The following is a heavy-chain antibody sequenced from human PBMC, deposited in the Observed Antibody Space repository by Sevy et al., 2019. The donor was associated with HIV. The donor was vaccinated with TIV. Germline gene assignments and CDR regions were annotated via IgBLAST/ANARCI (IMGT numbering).Heavy chain of an antibody. V-gene: IGHV4-59*01. J-gene: IGHJ6*02. D-gene: IGHD3-16*01. CDR2: IDYSGST. Sequence: SETLSLTCTVSGGSISDYYWTWIRQPPGKGLEWIGNIDYSGSTNYNPPLKSLVTISVDMSKKHFSLKLRFVTAADTAVYYFARGKVPLSYYYGMDVWGQGTTVTVSS. CDR3: ARGKVPLSYYYGMDV. CDR1: GGSISDYY.